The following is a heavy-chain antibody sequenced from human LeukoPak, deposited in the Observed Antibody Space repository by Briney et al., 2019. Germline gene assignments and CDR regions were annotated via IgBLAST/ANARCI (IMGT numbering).Heavy chain of an antibody. V-gene: IGHV1-18*01. D-gene: IGHD5-18*01. CDR1: GYTFTSYG. CDR3: ARGKASGGLSWIQLWSDRFDY. CDR2: ISAYNGNT. J-gene: IGHJ4*02. Sequence: ASVKVSCKASGYTFTSYGISWVRRAPGQGLEWMGWISAYNGNTNYAQKLQGRVTMTTDTSTSTAYMELRSLRSDDTAVYYCARGKASGGLSWIQLWSDRFDYWGQGTLVTVSS.